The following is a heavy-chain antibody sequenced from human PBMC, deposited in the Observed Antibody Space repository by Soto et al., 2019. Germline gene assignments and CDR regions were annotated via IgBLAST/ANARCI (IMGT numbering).Heavy chain of an antibody. D-gene: IGHD3-10*01. Sequence: EVQVVESGGGLVKPGGSLRLSCAASGFAFRSYSMSWVRQAPGKGLEWVSSITSSSNYIHYTDSVKGRFTISRDNAKSSLYLQMNSLRGDDTAVYYCARDTNFYASGSGVDYWGQGTLVTVSS. CDR3: ARDTNFYASGSGVDY. CDR1: GFAFRSYS. CDR2: ITSSSNYI. J-gene: IGHJ4*02. V-gene: IGHV3-21*01.